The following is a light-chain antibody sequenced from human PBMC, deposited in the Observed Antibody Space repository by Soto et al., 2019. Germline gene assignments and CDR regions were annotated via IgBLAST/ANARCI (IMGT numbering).Light chain of an antibody. CDR2: DTS. CDR3: QQYSNGPPIT. V-gene: IGKV3-15*01. CDR1: QSVSSK. J-gene: IGKJ5*01. Sequence: MVMTQSPGPMSVPXGQRATLSCRASQSVSSKLAWYQQRPGQAPRLLIYDTSTRATGIPARFSGSGSGTEFTLTISSLQSEDFAVYYCQQYSNGPPITVGQGTRLDIK.